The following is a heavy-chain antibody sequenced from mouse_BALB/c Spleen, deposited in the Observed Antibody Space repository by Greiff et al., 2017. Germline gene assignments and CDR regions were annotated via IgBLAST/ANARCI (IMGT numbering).Heavy chain of an antibody. J-gene: IGHJ1*01. D-gene: IGHD2-14*01. V-gene: IGHV1S135*01. Sequence: VQLQQSGPELMEPGASVKISCKASGYSFTSYYMHWVMQCHGKSLEWIGYIDPFNGGTSYNQKFKGKATLTVDKSSSTDYMHLSSLTSEDSAVYYCARNNRYDAGGPYWYFDGWGAGTTVTASS. CDR1: GYSFTSYY. CDR3: ARNNRYDAGGPYWYFDG. CDR2: IDPFNGGT.